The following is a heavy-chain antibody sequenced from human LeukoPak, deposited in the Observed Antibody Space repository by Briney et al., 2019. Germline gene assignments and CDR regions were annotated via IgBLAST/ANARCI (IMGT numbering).Heavy chain of an antibody. CDR2: MSYDGINK. Sequence: GGSLRLSCAASGLIFSDFGMHWVRQAPGKGLEWVAVMSYDGINKYYADSVKGRFTISRDNSMNTLYLQMNSLRPEDTAIYYCVKDTSRTAAGTTWGSLDCWGQGTLVTVS. CDR1: GLIFSDFG. D-gene: IGHD6-13*01. CDR3: VKDTSRTAAGTTWGSLDC. V-gene: IGHV3-30*18. J-gene: IGHJ4*02.